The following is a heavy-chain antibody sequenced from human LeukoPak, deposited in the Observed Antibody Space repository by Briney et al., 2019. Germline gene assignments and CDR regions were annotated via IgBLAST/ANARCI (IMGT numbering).Heavy chain of an antibody. CDR3: AKNVRALRFLEWAYYFDY. D-gene: IGHD3-3*01. CDR1: GFTFSSYA. CDR2: ISGRGGST. J-gene: IGHJ4*02. V-gene: IGHV3-23*01. Sequence: GGSLRLSCAASGFTFSSYAMSWVRQAPGKGLEWVSAISGRGGSTYYADSVKGRFTISRDNSKNTLYLQMNSLRAEDTAVYYCAKNVRALRFLEWAYYFDYWGQGTLVTVSS.